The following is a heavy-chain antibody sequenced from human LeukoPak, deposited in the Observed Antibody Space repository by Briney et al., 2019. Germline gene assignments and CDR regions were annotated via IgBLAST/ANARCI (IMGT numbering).Heavy chain of an antibody. D-gene: IGHD5-24*01. CDR3: ARAKREGWLQPTGFDY. CDR2: IYYSGST. Sequence: PSETLSLTCTVSGGSISSSSYYWGWIRQPPGKGLEWIGSIYYSGSTYYNPSLKSRVTISVDTSKNQFSLKLSSVTAADTAVYYCARAKREGWLQPTGFDYWGQGTLVTVSS. CDR1: GGSISSSSYY. V-gene: IGHV4-39*07. J-gene: IGHJ4*02.